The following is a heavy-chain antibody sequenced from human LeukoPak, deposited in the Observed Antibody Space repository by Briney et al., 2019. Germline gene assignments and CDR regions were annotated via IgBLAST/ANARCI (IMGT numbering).Heavy chain of an antibody. Sequence: GGPLRLSCEASGFTFSSYGMHWVRQAPGKGLEWVAFIRNDGSNKYYADSVKGRFTISRDNSKNTLYLQMGSLRAEDTAVYYCAIFPPPQPPQVGATDYWGQGTLVTVSS. V-gene: IGHV3-30*02. D-gene: IGHD1-26*01. CDR2: IRNDGSNK. CDR3: AIFPPPQPPQVGATDY. CDR1: GFTFSSYG. J-gene: IGHJ4*02.